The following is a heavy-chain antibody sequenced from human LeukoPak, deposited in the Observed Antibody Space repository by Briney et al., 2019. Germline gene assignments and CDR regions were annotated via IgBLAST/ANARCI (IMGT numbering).Heavy chain of an antibody. Sequence: SQTLSLTCTVSGGSISSGDYYWSWIRQPPGKGLEWIGYIYYSGSTYYNPSLKSRVTISVDTSKNQFSLKLSSVTAADTAVYYCARRHRGYSGYEYFDYWGQGTLVTVSS. CDR3: ARRHRGYSGYEYFDY. CDR2: IYYSGST. D-gene: IGHD5-12*01. V-gene: IGHV4-30-4*08. J-gene: IGHJ4*02. CDR1: GGSISSGDYY.